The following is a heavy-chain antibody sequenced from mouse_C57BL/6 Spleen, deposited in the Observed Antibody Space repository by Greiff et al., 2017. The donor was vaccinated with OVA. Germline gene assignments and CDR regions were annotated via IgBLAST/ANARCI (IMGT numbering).Heavy chain of an antibody. V-gene: IGHV1-42*01. Sequence: ESGPELVKPGASVKISCKASGYSFTGYYMNWVKQSPEKSLEWIGEINPSTGGTTYNQKFKAKATLTVDKSSSTAYMQLKSLTSEDSAVYYCASTDGYYLYYFDYWGQGTTLTVSS. CDR3: ASTDGYYLYYFDY. CDR1: GYSFTGYY. CDR2: INPSTGGT. J-gene: IGHJ2*01. D-gene: IGHD2-3*01.